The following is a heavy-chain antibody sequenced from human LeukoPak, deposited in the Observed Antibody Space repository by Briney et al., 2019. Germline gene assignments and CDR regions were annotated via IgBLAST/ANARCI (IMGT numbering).Heavy chain of an antibody. V-gene: IGHV1-58*01. CDR3: AAGDHGSSSWPTPDY. J-gene: IGHJ4*02. Sequence: SVKVSCKASGFTFTSSAVQWVRQARGQPLEWIGWIVVGSGNTNYAQKFQERVTITRDMSTSTAYMELSSLRSEDTAVYYCAAGDHGSSSWPTPDYWGQGTLVTVSS. D-gene: IGHD6-13*01. CDR2: IVVGSGNT. CDR1: GFTFTSSA.